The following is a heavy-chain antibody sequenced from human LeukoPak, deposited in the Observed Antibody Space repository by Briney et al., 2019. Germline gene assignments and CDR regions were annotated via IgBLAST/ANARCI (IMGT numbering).Heavy chain of an antibody. CDR2: IYYSGST. V-gene: IGHV4-31*03. Sequence: PSETLSLTCTVSGGSISSGGYYWSWIRQHPGRGLEWIGYIYYSGSTYYNPSLKSRVTISVDTSKDQFSLKLSSVTAADTALYYCAREGGSYGSFDYWGQGTLVTVSS. CDR1: GGSISSGGYY. D-gene: IGHD1-26*01. CDR3: AREGGSYGSFDY. J-gene: IGHJ4*02.